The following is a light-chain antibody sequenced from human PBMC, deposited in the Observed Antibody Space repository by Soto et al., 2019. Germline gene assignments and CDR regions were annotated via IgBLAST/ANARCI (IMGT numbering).Light chain of an antibody. CDR2: EVS. V-gene: IGLV2-23*02. J-gene: IGLJ1*01. Sequence: QSALTQPASVSGSPGQSITISCTGTSSDVGSYNLVSWYQQHPGKAPKLMIYEVSERPSGVSNRFSGSKSGNTASLTISGLQAEDEADYYCCSYAGSSTDVFGTGTKLTVL. CDR3: CSYAGSSTDV. CDR1: SSDVGSYNL.